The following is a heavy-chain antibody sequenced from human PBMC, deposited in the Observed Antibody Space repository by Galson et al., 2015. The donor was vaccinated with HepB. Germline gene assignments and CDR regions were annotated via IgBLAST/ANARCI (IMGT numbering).Heavy chain of an antibody. CDR3: ARDSGVFENWFDP. V-gene: IGHV1-2*02. CDR2: INPNSGGT. D-gene: IGHD6-13*01. CDR1: GYTFTGYY. J-gene: IGHJ5*02. Sequence: SVKVSCKASGYTFTGYYMHWVRQAPGQGLEWMGWINPNSGGTNYAQKFQGRVTMTRDTSISTAYMELSRLRSDDTAVYYCARDSGVFENWFDPWGQGTLVTVSS.